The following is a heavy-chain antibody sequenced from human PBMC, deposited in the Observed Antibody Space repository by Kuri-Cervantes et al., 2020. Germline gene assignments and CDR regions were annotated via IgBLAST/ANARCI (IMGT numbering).Heavy chain of an antibody. CDR2: IFSNDEK. V-gene: IGHV2-26*01. Sequence: SGPTLVKPTETLTLTCTVSGFSLSNARMGVSWIRQPPGKALEWLAHIFSNDEKSYSTSPKSRLTISKDTSKSQVVLTMTNMDPVDTATYYCARGTRGSRFLANYYYYYMDVWGKGTTVTVSS. CDR1: GFSLSNARMG. J-gene: IGHJ6*03. D-gene: IGHD3-3*01. CDR3: ARGTRGSRFLANYYYYYMDV.